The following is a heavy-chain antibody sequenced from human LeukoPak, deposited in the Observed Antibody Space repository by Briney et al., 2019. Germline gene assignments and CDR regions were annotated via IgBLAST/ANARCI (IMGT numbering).Heavy chain of an antibody. CDR1: GRSLSSYY. Sequence: SETLSHTCTVSGRSLSSYYGSWIRQPPGKGLEWIGYIYYSGSTNYNPSLKSRVTISVDTPKNQFSLKLNFVNPADTAVYCRAAGGTMVVNLDYWGQGTVVTVSS. V-gene: IGHV4-59*12. J-gene: IGHJ4*02. D-gene: IGHD4-23*01. CDR2: IYYSGST. CDR3: AAGGTMVVNLDY.